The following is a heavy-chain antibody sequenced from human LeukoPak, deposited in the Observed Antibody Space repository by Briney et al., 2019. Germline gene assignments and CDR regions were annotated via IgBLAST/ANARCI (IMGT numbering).Heavy chain of an antibody. CDR2: IYSGGST. V-gene: IGHV3-66*01. Sequence: GGSLRLSCVASGFSASSNYMSWVRQAPGKGLQWVSVIYSGGSTYYAGSVKGRFTISRDTSKNTLYLQMISLRAEDTAVYYCATYSGYDLDAWFDPWGQGTLVTVSS. J-gene: IGHJ5*02. CDR3: ATYSGYDLDAWFDP. D-gene: IGHD5-12*01. CDR1: GFSASSNY.